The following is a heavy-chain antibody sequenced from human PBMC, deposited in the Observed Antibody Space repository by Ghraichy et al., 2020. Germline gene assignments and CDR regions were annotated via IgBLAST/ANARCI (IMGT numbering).Heavy chain of an antibody. J-gene: IGHJ4*02. CDR3: ARGGGGSYQRHDYFDY. D-gene: IGHD1-26*01. Sequence: GGSLRLSCAASGFTFNNYNMNWVRQVPGKGLEWVSSISIGGGYIYYADSVKGRFTISRDDAKNSLYMKMISLRAEDTAGFYCARGGGGSYQRHDYFDYLGQGTLVTVSS. CDR1: GFTFNNYN. V-gene: IGHV3-21*01. CDR2: ISIGGGYI.